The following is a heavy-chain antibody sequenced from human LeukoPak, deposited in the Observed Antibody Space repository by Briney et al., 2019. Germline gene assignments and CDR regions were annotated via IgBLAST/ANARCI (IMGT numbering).Heavy chain of an antibody. CDR2: ISGSGGTT. D-gene: IGHD5-18*01. V-gene: IGHV3-23*01. Sequence: LRLPCPAPAFTLRNDWMSWVRQAPGKGLEWLSAISGSGGTTLYADSVKGRFTISRDNSKSTLYLQMNSLRAEDTAVYYCAKDQGIQLWLKYFQHWGQGTLVTVSS. CDR3: AKDQGIQLWLKYFQH. J-gene: IGHJ1*01. CDR1: AFTLRNDW.